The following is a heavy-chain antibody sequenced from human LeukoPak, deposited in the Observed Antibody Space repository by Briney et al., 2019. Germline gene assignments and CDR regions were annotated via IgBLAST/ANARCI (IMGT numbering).Heavy chain of an antibody. J-gene: IGHJ4*02. CDR3: VGGTGY. CDR1: GFTFSTYV. CDR2: ISSNGDNT. V-gene: IGHV3-64D*06. Sequence: GGSLRLSCSVSGFTFSTYVMHWVRQAPGKGLEYVSAISSNGDNTYYADSVKGRFTISRDNSKNTLYLQMSSLRADDSAVYYCVGGTGYWGQGTLVTVSS.